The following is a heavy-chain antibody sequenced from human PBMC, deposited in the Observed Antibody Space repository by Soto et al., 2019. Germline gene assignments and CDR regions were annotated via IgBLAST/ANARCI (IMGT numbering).Heavy chain of an antibody. J-gene: IGHJ5*02. CDR3: ARVPGP. CDR2: IYHSGST. Sequence: SETLSLTCTFSGVSISSGGYSWSWIRQPPGKGLEWIGCIYHSGSTYYNPSLKSRVTISVDTSKNQFSLKLSSVTAADTAVYYCARVPGPWGQGTLVTVS. D-gene: IGHD7-27*01. CDR1: GVSISSGGYS. V-gene: IGHV4-30-2*01.